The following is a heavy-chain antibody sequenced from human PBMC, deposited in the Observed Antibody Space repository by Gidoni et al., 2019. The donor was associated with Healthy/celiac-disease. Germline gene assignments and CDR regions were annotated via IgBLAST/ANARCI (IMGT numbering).Heavy chain of an antibody. CDR3: AKEADPYYFDY. J-gene: IGHJ4*02. CDR2: ISYDGSNK. Sequence: VQLVESGGGVVLPGRSLRLSCAASGFTFSSYGLHWVRQAPGKGLEWVSVISYDGSNKFYADSVKGRFTISRDNSKNTLYLQMNRLRVEDTAVYYCAKEADPYYFDYWGQGTLVTVSS. V-gene: IGHV3-30*18. CDR1: GFTFSSYG.